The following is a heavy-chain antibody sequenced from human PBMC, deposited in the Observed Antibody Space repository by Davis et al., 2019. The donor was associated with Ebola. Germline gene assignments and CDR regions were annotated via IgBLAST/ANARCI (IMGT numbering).Heavy chain of an antibody. CDR2: ISSSSSYT. Sequence: GESLKISCAASGFTFSDYYMSWIRQAPGKGLEWVSYISSSSSYTNYADSVKGRFTISRDNSKNTLYLQMNSLRAEDTAVYYCARAYYYDSSGYLLGGWGQGTLVTVSS. CDR3: ARAYYYDSSGYLLGG. J-gene: IGHJ4*02. CDR1: GFTFSDYY. V-gene: IGHV3-11*03. D-gene: IGHD3-22*01.